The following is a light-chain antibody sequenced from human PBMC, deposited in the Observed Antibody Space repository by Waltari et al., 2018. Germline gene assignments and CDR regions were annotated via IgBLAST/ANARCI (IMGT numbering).Light chain of an antibody. CDR1: NIESKS. J-gene: IGLJ1*01. CDR2: YDN. V-gene: IGLV3-21*01. CDR3: QVWDANTDPGV. Sequence: SYVLTQPPSVSMAPGETARITCGGNNIESKSVHWYRQRPGQAPVVVISYDNDRAAGIPERFSGSNSGNTATLTISRVEAGDEADYYCQVWDANTDPGVFGTGTEVTVL.